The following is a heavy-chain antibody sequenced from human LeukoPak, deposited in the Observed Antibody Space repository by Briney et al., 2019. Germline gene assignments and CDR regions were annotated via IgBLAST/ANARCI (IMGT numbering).Heavy chain of an antibody. CDR3: ARGAVAGTLEGDYFDY. D-gene: IGHD6-19*01. J-gene: IGHJ4*02. V-gene: IGHV4-39*01. Sequence: SETLSLTCTVSGGSISSSSYYWGWIRQPPGKGLEWIGSIYYSGSTYYNPSLKSRVTISVDTSKNQFSPKLSSVTAADTAVYYCARGAVAGTLEGDYFDYWGQGTLVTVSS. CDR1: GGSISSSSYY. CDR2: IYYSGST.